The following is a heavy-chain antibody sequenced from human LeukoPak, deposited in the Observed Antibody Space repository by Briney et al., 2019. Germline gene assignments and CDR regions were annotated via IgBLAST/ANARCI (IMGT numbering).Heavy chain of an antibody. Sequence: SETMSLTSAVYGGSFTSYYWSWVRQPPGKGRGWIGEINHSGSTNYNPSLKSRVTISVDTSKNQFSLKLSSVTAAGTAVYYFARWTVTTPDYCDYWAEGTLVTVST. CDR3: ARWTVTTPDYCDY. J-gene: IGHJ4*02. D-gene: IGHD4-17*01. CDR2: INHSGST. CDR1: GGSFTSYY. V-gene: IGHV4-34*01.